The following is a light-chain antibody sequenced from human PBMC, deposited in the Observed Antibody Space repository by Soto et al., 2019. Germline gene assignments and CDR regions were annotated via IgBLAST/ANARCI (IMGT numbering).Light chain of an antibody. V-gene: IGKV1-9*01. CDR1: QDITNF. Sequence: DIQLTQSPSFLSAAVGDRVTITCRASQDITNFLAWYQQKPGKAPELLIYGASTLHSGVPARFSGSGSGTEFTLTISSLQHEDFATYHCQHLNSYPYTFGQGTKLEIK. CDR2: GAS. CDR3: QHLNSYPYT. J-gene: IGKJ2*01.